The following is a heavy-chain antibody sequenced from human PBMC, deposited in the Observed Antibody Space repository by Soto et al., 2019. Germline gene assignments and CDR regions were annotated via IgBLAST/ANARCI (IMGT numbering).Heavy chain of an antibody. D-gene: IGHD2-15*01. Sequence: PGESLKISCKGSGYSFTSYWISWVRQMPGKGLEWMVRIDPSDSYTNYSPSFQGHVTISADKSISTAYLQWSSLKASDTAMYYCAAGLYCSGGSCYYYYGMDVWRQGTTVTVSS. J-gene: IGHJ6*02. V-gene: IGHV5-10-1*01. CDR3: AAGLYCSGGSCYYYYGMDV. CDR1: GYSFTSYW. CDR2: IDPSDSYT.